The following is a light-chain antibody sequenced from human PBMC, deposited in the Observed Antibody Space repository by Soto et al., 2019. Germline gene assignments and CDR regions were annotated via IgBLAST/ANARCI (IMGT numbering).Light chain of an antibody. CDR2: AAS. Sequence: EIVMTQSPATLSVSPGERATLSCRASQSVSSNLAWYQQKPGQGPRLLIYAASTRATGIPARFSGSGSGTEFTLTISSLQSEDFAVYHCQQYNNLPYTFRQGTKLEMK. J-gene: IGKJ2*01. V-gene: IGKV3-15*01. CDR1: QSVSSN. CDR3: QQYNNLPYT.